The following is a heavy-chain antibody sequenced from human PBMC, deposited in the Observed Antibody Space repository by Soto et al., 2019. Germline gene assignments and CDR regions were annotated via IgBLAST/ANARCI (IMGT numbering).Heavy chain of an antibody. D-gene: IGHD5-12*01. J-gene: IGHJ5*02. Sequence: SETLSLTCTVSGGSISSSSYYWGWIRQPPGKGLEWIGSIYYSGSTYYNPSLKSRVTISVDTSKNQFSLKLSSVTAADTAVYYCARHSEMATMYNWFDTWGQGTLVTVSS. CDR2: IYYSGST. CDR3: ARHSEMATMYNWFDT. CDR1: GGSISSSSYY. V-gene: IGHV4-39*01.